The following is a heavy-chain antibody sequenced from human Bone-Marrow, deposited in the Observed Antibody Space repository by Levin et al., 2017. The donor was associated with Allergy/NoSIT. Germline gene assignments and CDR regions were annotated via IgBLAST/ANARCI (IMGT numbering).Heavy chain of an antibody. Sequence: AGESLKISCAASGFTFSSYSMNWVRQAPGKGLEWVSSISSSSSYIYYADSVKGRFTISRDNAKNSLYLQMNSLRAEDTAVYYCARDKGYCGGDCSLKYAFDIWGQGTMVTVSS. J-gene: IGHJ3*02. CDR1: GFTFSSYS. CDR2: ISSSSSYI. D-gene: IGHD2-21*02. V-gene: IGHV3-21*01. CDR3: ARDKGYCGGDCSLKYAFDI.